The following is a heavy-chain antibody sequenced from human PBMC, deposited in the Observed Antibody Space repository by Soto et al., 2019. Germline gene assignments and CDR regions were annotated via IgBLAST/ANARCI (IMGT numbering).Heavy chain of an antibody. D-gene: IGHD3-10*01. V-gene: IGHV4-31*03. J-gene: IGHJ6*02. CDR1: GGSISSGGYY. CDR3: DMVRGVPPVYYYGMDV. Sequence: SETLSLTCTVSGGSISSGGYYWSWIRQHPGKGLEWIGYIYYSGSTYYNPCLKSRVTISLDTSKNQFSLKLSSVTAADTAVYYCDMVRGVPPVYYYGMDVWGQGTTVTVSS. CDR2: IYYSGST.